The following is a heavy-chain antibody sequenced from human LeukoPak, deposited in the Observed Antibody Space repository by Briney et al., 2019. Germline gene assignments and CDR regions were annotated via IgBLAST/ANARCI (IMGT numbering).Heavy chain of an antibody. CDR1: GGTFSSYA. D-gene: IGHD3-22*01. V-gene: IGHV1-69*13. CDR2: IIPIFGTA. J-gene: IGHJ4*02. Sequence: SVKVSCKASGGTFSSYAISWVRQAPGQGLEWMGGIIPIFGTANYAQKFQGRVTITADESTSTAYMELSSLRSEDTAVYYCARSRYYYDSSGYIFDYWGQGTLVTVSS. CDR3: ARSRYYYDSSGYIFDY.